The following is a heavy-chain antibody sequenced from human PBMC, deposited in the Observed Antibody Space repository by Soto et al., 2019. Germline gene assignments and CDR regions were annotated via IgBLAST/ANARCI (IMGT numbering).Heavy chain of an antibody. CDR1: GGTFSSYA. CDR3: ARENAARLGSWQANWFDP. V-gene: IGHV1-69*01. CDR2: IIHIFGTA. D-gene: IGHD6-13*01. Sequence: QVQLVQSGAEVKKPGSSVKVSCKASGGTFSSYAISWVRQAPGQGLEGMGGIIHIFGTANYAQKFQGRVTITADESPSTAYMELSSLRSEDTAVYYWARENAARLGSWQANWFDPWGQGTLVTVSS. J-gene: IGHJ5*02.